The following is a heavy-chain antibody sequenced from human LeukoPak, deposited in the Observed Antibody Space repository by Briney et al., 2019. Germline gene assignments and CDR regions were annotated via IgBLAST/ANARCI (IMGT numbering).Heavy chain of an antibody. D-gene: IGHD6-19*01. CDR2: ISTYSGNT. CDR3: ARDQQWLDPARHGFDY. V-gene: IGHV1-18*01. Sequence: ASVKVSCKASGYTFTSCGISWVRQAPGQGLEWMGWISTYSGNTNYAQKYQGRVTMTTDTSTSTAYMELRCLRSDDTAVYYCARDQQWLDPARHGFDYWGQGTLVTVSS. J-gene: IGHJ4*02. CDR1: GYTFTSCG.